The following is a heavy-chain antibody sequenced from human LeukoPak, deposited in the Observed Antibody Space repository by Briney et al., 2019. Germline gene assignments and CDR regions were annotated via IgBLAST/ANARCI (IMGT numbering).Heavy chain of an antibody. Sequence: SGPTLVKPTQTLTLTCTFSKFSLTTSGGGVGWIRQPPGKALEWLALIYWDDDKRYSPSLRSRLAITLDTSKNQVVLTMTNMDPVDTATYFCAYYGWFNGYNGFDFWGQGTLVTVSS. J-gene: IGHJ4*02. CDR1: KFSLTTSGGG. V-gene: IGHV2-5*02. CDR3: AYYGWFNGYNGFDF. D-gene: IGHD5-24*01. CDR2: IYWDDDK.